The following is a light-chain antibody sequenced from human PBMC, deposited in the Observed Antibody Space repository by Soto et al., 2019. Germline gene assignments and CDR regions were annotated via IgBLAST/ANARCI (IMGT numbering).Light chain of an antibody. J-gene: IGKJ4*01. CDR1: QSVLYSSDNKNY. CDR2: WAS. Sequence: DIVLTQSPDSLAVSLGERATINCKSSQSVLYSSDNKNYLAWFQQKPGQPPKLLIYWASTRQSGVPDRFSGSGSGTDVTPTISSLQAEDVAVYYCQQYIDTPSLTFGGGTKVEIK. CDR3: QQYIDTPSLT. V-gene: IGKV4-1*01.